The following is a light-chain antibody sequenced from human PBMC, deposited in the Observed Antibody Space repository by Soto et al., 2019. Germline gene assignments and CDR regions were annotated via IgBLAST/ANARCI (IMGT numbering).Light chain of an antibody. Sequence: AIQLTQSPSSLSASVGDRVTITCRASQGISSALAWYQQKPGKAPKLLIYDASSLESGGQSRFSGSGSGTDFTLTISSLQPEDFATYYCQQINSYPFTFGPGTKVDIK. CDR2: DAS. V-gene: IGKV1-13*02. J-gene: IGKJ3*01. CDR1: QGISSA. CDR3: QQINSYPFT.